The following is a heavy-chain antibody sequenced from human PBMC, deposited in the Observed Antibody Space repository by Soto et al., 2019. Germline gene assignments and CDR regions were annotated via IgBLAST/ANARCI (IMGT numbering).Heavy chain of an antibody. J-gene: IGHJ3*02. CDR3: ARAAGGGAFDI. D-gene: IGHD2-15*01. CDR2: IDPSAGST. CDR1: GYSFITYY. Sequence: ASVKVSCKASGYSFITYYIHWVRQAPGQGLEWMGIIDPSAGSTTYTQRFRGRISMTRDTSTSTVYMELTGLTSEDTAVYYCARAAGGGAFDIWGQGTMVTVSS. V-gene: IGHV1-46*01.